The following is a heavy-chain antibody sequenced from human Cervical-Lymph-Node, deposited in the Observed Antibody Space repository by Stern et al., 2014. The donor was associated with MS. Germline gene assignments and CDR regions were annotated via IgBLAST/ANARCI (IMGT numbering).Heavy chain of an antibody. V-gene: IGHV2-70*01. CDR3: ARIRDAGNSVDY. CDR2: SDWEDDK. J-gene: IGHJ4*02. Sequence: QVTLRESGPALVKPTQTLTLTCTFSGFSLRDSGMCVNWIRQPPGKALEWLALSDWEDDKYYSTSLKTRLTISKDTSKNQVVLTMTNMDPVDTATYYCARIRDAGNSVDYWGQGILVTVSS. CDR1: GFSLRDSGMC. D-gene: IGHD4-23*01.